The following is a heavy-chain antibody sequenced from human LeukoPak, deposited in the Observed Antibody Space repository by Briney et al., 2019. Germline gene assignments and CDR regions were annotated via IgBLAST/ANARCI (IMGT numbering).Heavy chain of an antibody. Sequence: SETLSLTCTVSGGSISSYYWSWIRQPPGKGLEWIGYIYYSGSTNYNPSLKSRVTISVGTSKNQFSLKLSSVTAADTAVYYCARHGFYEYYYYYYGMDVWGQGTTVTVSS. J-gene: IGHJ6*02. D-gene: IGHD3-3*01. CDR1: GGSISSYY. CDR2: IYYSGST. CDR3: ARHGFYEYYYYYYGMDV. V-gene: IGHV4-59*08.